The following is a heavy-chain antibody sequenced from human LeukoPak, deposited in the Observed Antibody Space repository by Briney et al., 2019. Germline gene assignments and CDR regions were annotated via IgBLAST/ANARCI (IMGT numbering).Heavy chain of an antibody. Sequence: ASVKVSCKVSGYTLTELSMHWVRQAPGQGLEWMGWISAYNGNTNYAPKLQGRVTMTTDTSTSTAHMELRSLRSDDTAVYYCAREDCSGGSCYSLSLTPVFHVFDIWGQGTMVTVSS. CDR2: ISAYNGNT. D-gene: IGHD2-15*01. CDR1: GYTLTELS. CDR3: AREDCSGGSCYSLSLTPVFHVFDI. V-gene: IGHV1-18*01. J-gene: IGHJ3*02.